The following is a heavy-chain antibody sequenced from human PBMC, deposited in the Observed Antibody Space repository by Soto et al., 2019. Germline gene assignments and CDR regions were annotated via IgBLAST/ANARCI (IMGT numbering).Heavy chain of an antibody. V-gene: IGHV4-59*01. Sequence: ASEILSLTCTVSGGSIVSYYWSWIRQPPGKGLEWIGYIYYSGRTNYNPPLKSRVTISVDTSKNQFYLKLSSVTAADTAVYYCARSDGRYWGQGTLVTVSS. CDR1: GGSIVSYY. CDR3: ARSDGRY. J-gene: IGHJ4*02. CDR2: IYYSGRT.